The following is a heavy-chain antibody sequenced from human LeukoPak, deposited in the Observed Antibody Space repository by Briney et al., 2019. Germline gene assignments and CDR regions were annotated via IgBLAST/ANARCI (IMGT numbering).Heavy chain of an antibody. CDR1: GGTFSSYA. V-gene: IGHV1-69*13. Sequence: GASVKVSCKASGGTFSSYAISWVRQAPGQGLEWVGGIIPIFGTANYAQKFQGRVTITADESTSTAYMELSSLRSEDTDVYYCARGSGVITDYNWFDPWGQGTLVAVSS. J-gene: IGHJ5*02. CDR2: IIPIFGTA. CDR3: ARGSGVITDYNWFDP. D-gene: IGHD3-22*01.